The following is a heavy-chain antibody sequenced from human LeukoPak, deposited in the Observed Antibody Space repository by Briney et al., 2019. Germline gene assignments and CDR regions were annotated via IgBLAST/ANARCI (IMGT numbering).Heavy chain of an antibody. Sequence: SETVSLNCTVSSGSISSYYWSWLPQPPGRGRVCIGYIYTSGSTNYNPSLKSRVTISVDTTTTQFSLKLSCVTAADTSVYYCARHPHDSNYDWFDPWGQGTLVTVSS. CDR1: SGSISSYY. CDR3: ARHPHDSNYDWFDP. D-gene: IGHD4-11*01. J-gene: IGHJ5*02. V-gene: IGHV4-4*09. CDR2: IYTSGST.